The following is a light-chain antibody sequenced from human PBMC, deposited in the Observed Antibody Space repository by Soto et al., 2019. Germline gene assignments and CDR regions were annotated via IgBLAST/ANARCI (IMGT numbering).Light chain of an antibody. CDR2: DAS. J-gene: IGKJ1*01. CDR1: ERISHS. Sequence: DIVLTQSPATLSLSPVNRVILFCMASERISHSLAWYQQKPGQAPRILIYDASFRATGIPERFSGSGSGTDFTLSISRLEPEDFAVYYCQQYGSSTGTFGQGTKVDIK. CDR3: QQYGSSTGT. V-gene: IGKV3-20*01.